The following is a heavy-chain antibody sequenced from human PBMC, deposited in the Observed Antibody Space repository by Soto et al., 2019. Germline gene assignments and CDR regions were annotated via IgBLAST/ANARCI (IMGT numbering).Heavy chain of an antibody. Sequence: SETLSLTCTVSGGSISSSSYYWGWIRQPPGKGLEWIGSIYYSGSTYYNPSLKSRVTISVDTSKNQFSLKLSSVTAADTAVYYCARLPVEQLERSYPYYGMDVWGQGTTVTVSS. CDR2: IYYSGST. J-gene: IGHJ6*02. D-gene: IGHD1-1*01. CDR3: ARLPVEQLERSYPYYGMDV. CDR1: GGSISSSSYY. V-gene: IGHV4-39*01.